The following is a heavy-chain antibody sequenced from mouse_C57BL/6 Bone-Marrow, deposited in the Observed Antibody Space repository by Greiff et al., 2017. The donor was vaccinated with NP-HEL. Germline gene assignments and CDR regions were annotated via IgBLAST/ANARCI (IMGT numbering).Heavy chain of an antibody. Sequence: EVKLQESGGGLVKPGGSLKLSCAASGFTFSSYTMSWVRQTPEKRLEWVATISGGGGNTYYPDSVKGRFTISRDNAKNTLYLQMSSLRSEDTALYYCARGLEDYAMDYWGQGTSVTVSS. CDR1: GFTFSSYT. V-gene: IGHV5-9*01. J-gene: IGHJ4*01. CDR2: ISGGGGNT. CDR3: ARGLEDYAMDY.